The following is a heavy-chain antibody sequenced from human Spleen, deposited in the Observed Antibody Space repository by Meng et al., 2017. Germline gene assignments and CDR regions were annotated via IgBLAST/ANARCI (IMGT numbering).Heavy chain of an antibody. D-gene: IGHD3-22*01. CDR3: ARVSYDSSPDV. Sequence: EVQLAESGGGLVQPWGSLRLSCAASGFTFSSCWMHWVRQVPGKGLVWVSRIGPDGRGTIYADSVKGRFTIARDNAKNTLFLQMNSLRAEDTAVYYCARVSYDSSPDVWGQGTTVTVSS. V-gene: IGHV3-74*01. J-gene: IGHJ6*02. CDR2: IGPDGRGT. CDR1: GFTFSSCW.